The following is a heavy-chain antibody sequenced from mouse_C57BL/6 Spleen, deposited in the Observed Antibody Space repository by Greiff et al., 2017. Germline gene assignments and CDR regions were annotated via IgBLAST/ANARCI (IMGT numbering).Heavy chain of an antibody. CDR2: ISGGGGNT. J-gene: IGHJ4*01. V-gene: IGHV5-9*01. CDR3: SRHGDGYYDAMDD. D-gene: IGHD2-3*01. CDR1: GFTFSSYT. Sequence: EVMLVESGGGLVKPGGSLKLSCAASGFTFSSYTMSWVRQTTEKRLEWVATISGGGGNTYYPDSVKGRFTISRDNAKNTLYLQMSSLRSEDTALYYCSRHGDGYYDAMDDWGQGTSVTVSS.